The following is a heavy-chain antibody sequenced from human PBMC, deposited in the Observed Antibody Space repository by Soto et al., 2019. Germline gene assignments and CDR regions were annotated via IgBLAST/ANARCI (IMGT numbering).Heavy chain of an antibody. CDR3: AREGLTYGPDAFDI. Sequence: QVQLVQSGAEVRKPGSSVKVSCKASGGTFSRHAISWVRQAPGQGLEWMGGIIPIFGTANHAQKFQGRVTITADESTSTAYMELSSLRSEDTAVYYCAREGLTYGPDAFDIWGQGTMVTVSS. J-gene: IGHJ3*02. D-gene: IGHD4-17*01. V-gene: IGHV1-69*01. CDR2: IIPIFGTA. CDR1: GGTFSRHA.